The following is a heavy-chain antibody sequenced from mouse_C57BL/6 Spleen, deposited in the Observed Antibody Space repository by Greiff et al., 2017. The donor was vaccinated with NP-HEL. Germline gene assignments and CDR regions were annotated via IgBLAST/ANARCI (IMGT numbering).Heavy chain of an antibody. CDR1: GFTFNTYA. J-gene: IGHJ3*01. D-gene: IGHD3-2*02. Sequence: EVKLVESGGGLVQPKGSLKLSCAASGFTFNTYAMHWVRQAPGKGLEWVARIRSKSSNYATYYADSVKDRFTISRDESQSMLYLQMNNLKTEDTAMYYCVRDHDSSAYLAWFAYWGQGTLVTVSA. CDR2: IRSKSSNYAT. V-gene: IGHV10-3*01. CDR3: VRDHDSSAYLAWFAY.